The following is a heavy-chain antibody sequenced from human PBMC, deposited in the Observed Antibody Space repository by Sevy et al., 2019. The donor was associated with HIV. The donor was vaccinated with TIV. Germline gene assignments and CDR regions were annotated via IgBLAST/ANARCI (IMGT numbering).Heavy chain of an antibody. CDR3: ARGGYSGSYQRHDAFDI. CDR2: IYYSGSA. CDR1: GGSISSSSYY. V-gene: IGHV4-39*01. J-gene: IGHJ3*02. D-gene: IGHD1-26*01. Sequence: SETLSLSCTVSGGSISSSSYYWGWIRQPPGKGLEWIWSIYYSGSAYYNPSLKSRVTISVDTSKNQFSLKLSSVTAAETAVYYCARGGYSGSYQRHDAFDIWGQGTMVTVSS.